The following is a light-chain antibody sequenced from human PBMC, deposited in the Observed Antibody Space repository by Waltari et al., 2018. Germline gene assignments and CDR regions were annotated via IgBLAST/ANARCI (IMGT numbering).Light chain of an antibody. CDR1: KLGNKY. V-gene: IGLV3-1*01. J-gene: IGLJ2*01. CDR2: QSI. Sequence: SYELTQPPSVSVSPGQTASIVCSGDKLGNKYVSWYQQKSGQSPVLVIYQSIRRPSGIPERFPGSSSGNTATLTITGTQAMDEADYYCQAWDTRTVVFGGGTELTVL. CDR3: QAWDTRTVV.